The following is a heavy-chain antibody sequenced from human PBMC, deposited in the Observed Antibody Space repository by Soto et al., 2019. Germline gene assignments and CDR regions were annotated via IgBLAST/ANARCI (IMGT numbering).Heavy chain of an antibody. Sequence: PGGSLRLSCAASGFTFSSYAMSWVRQAPGKGLEWVSAISGSGGSTYYADSVKGRFTISRDKSKNTLYLQMNSLRAEDTAVYYCAKAVCSSTSCYIFDYWGQGTLVTVSS. CDR2: ISGSGGST. V-gene: IGHV3-23*01. J-gene: IGHJ4*02. CDR1: GFTFSSYA. CDR3: AKAVCSSTSCYIFDY. D-gene: IGHD2-2*02.